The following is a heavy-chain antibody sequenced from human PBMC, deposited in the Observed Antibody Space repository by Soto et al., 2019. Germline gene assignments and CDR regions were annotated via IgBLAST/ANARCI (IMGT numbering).Heavy chain of an antibody. CDR2: ISSSSSYI. J-gene: IGHJ4*02. CDR3: ARAGFYSSSSGAFDY. D-gene: IGHD6-6*01. Sequence: GSLRLSCAASGFTFSSYSMNWVRQAPGKGLEWVSSISSSSSYIYYADSVKGRFTISRDNAKNSLYLQMNSLRAEDTAVYYCARAGFYSSSSGAFDYWGQGTLVTVSS. V-gene: IGHV3-21*01. CDR1: GFTFSSYS.